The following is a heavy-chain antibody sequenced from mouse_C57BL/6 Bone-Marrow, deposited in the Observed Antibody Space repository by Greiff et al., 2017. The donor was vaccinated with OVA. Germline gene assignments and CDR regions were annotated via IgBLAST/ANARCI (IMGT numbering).Heavy chain of an antibody. CDR3: ARRSYAMDY. J-gene: IGHJ4*01. Sequence: EVQLVESGGGLVQPGGSLKLSCAASGFTFSDYGMAWVRQAPRQGPEWVAFISNLAYSIYYADTVTGRFTISIENAKNTLYLEMSSLRSEDTAMYYCARRSYAMDYWGQGTSVTVSS. CDR2: ISNLAYSI. V-gene: IGHV5-15*04. CDR1: GFTFSDYG.